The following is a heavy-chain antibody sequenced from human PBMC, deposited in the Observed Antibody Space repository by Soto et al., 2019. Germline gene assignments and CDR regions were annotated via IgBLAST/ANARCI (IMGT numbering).Heavy chain of an antibody. CDR1: GFTFSSYG. V-gene: IGHV3-23*01. Sequence: GGSLRLSCAASGFTFSSYGMSWVRQAPGKGLEWVSVISGSGGSTYYADSAKGRFTISRDNSKNTLYLQMNSLRAEDTAVHYCAKDSGSWYFTFDYWGQGTQVTVSS. J-gene: IGHJ4*02. CDR2: ISGSGGST. CDR3: AKDSGSWYFTFDY. D-gene: IGHD6-13*01.